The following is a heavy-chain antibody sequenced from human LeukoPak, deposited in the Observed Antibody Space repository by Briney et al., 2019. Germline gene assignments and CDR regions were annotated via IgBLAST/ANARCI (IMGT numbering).Heavy chain of an antibody. V-gene: IGHV4-59*01. J-gene: IGHJ4*02. CDR3: ARAIGGMYSSGWYYDY. D-gene: IGHD6-19*01. CDR2: ICYSGST. Sequence: SETLSLTCTVSGGSISSYYWSWIRQPPGKGLEWIGYICYSGSTNYNPSLKSRVTISVDTSKNQFSLKLSSVTAADTAVYYCARAIGGMYSSGWYYDYWGQGTLVTVSS. CDR1: GGSISSYY.